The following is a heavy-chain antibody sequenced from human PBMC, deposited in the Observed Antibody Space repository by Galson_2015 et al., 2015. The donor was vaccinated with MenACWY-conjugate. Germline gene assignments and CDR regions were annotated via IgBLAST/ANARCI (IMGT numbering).Heavy chain of an antibody. D-gene: IGHD1-1*01. Sequence: SLRLSCAASGFTFNNYWMHWVRQPPGKGLEWISYIKADGSFSNYADSVKGRFTISTDNAKNMVYLQMDGLGDEDTAVYFCARDNNWPFDSWGQGTLVTVCS. CDR1: GFTFNNYW. CDR3: ARDNNWPFDS. J-gene: IGHJ4*02. V-gene: IGHV3-74*01. CDR2: IKADGSFS.